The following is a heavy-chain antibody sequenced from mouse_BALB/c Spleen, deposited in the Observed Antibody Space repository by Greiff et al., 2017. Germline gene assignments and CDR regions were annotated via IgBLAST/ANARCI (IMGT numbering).Heavy chain of an antibody. CDR1: GFTFSSFG. Sequence: EVQGVESGGGLVQPGGSRKLSCAASGFTFSSFGMHWVRQAPEKGLEWVAYISSGSSTIYYADTVKGRFTISRDNPKNTLFLQMTSLRSEDTAMYYCAANWDFDYWGQGTTLTVSS. CDR2: ISSGSSTI. J-gene: IGHJ2*01. CDR3: AANWDFDY. V-gene: IGHV5-17*02. D-gene: IGHD4-1*01.